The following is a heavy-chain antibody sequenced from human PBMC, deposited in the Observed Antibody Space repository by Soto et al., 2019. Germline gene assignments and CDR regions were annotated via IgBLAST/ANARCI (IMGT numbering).Heavy chain of an antibody. CDR1: GGTFSSYA. Sequence: ASVKVSCKASGGTFSSYAISWVRQAPGQGLEWMGGIIPIFGTANYAQKFQGRVTITADESTSTAYMELSSLRSEDTAVYYCARGVLRFLEWLPSYYYGMDVWGQGTAVTVSS. V-gene: IGHV1-69*13. D-gene: IGHD3-3*01. CDR2: IIPIFGTA. J-gene: IGHJ6*02. CDR3: ARGVLRFLEWLPSYYYGMDV.